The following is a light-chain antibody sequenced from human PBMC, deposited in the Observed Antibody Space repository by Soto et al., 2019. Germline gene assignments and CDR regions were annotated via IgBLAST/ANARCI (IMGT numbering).Light chain of an antibody. Sequence: EIVMTQSPATLSVSPGERATLSFRASQSINSDLAWYLQKPGQAPRLLIYGASTRAAGIPARFSGSGSVTEVTLTISSLQPEDFAVYYCQQYNDWLALSFGGGTKVEIK. V-gene: IGKV3-15*01. CDR1: QSINSD. CDR3: QQYNDWLALS. CDR2: GAS. J-gene: IGKJ4*01.